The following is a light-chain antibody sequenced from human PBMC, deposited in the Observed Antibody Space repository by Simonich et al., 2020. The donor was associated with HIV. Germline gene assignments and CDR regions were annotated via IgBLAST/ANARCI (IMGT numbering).Light chain of an antibody. Sequence: DIQMTQSPSSLSASVGDRVTITCHASQDIRNYLNWYQQKPEKAPKLLIYDAANLETGVPSRFSGSGSGTDFTFTISSLQPADIATYYCQQYDELPYTFGQGTKLEIK. V-gene: IGKV1-33*01. CDR2: DAA. CDR1: QDIRNY. J-gene: IGKJ2*01. CDR3: QQYDELPYT.